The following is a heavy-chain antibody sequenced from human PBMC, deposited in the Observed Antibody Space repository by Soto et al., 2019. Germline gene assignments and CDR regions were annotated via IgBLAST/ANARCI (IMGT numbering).Heavy chain of an antibody. J-gene: IGHJ3*01. CDR2: IKEDGSEK. CDR3: ARDGAVSAIIHAFDF. CDR1: GFIFSSNW. V-gene: IGHV3-7*03. Sequence: EVQLVESGGGLVQPGGSLRLSCAASGFIFSSNWMTWVRQAPGKGLEWVANIKEDGSEKYYVDSVKGRFTISRDNAKNSLYLQMNSLRAEDTAVYYCARDGAVSAIIHAFDFWGQGTKVTVSS. D-gene: IGHD2-21*01.